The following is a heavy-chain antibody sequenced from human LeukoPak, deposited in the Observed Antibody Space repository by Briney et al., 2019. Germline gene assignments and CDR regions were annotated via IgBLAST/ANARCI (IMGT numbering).Heavy chain of an antibody. Sequence: SETLSLTCTVSGGSISSYYWSWIRQPPGKGLEWIGYIYYSGSTNYNPSLKSRVTISVDTSKNQFSLKLSSVTAADTAVYYCARLRGFFGPSSFDPWGQGTLVTVSS. CDR3: ARLRGFFGPSSFDP. CDR1: GGSISSYY. CDR2: IYYSGST. J-gene: IGHJ5*02. V-gene: IGHV4-59*08. D-gene: IGHD3-3*01.